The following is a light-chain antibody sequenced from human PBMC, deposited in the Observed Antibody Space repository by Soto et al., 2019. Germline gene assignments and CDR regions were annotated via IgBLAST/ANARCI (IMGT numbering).Light chain of an antibody. CDR2: AAS. V-gene: IGKV1-12*01. CDR3: QQSYSLTYT. CDR1: QDIAAY. J-gene: IGKJ2*01. Sequence: DIQMTQSPSSVSASVGDRVTITGRASQDIAAYLAWYQQKPGKAPNIXIYAASSLQSGVSSRFSGSGAGTDCTRPISSLQPEDAATDYCQQSYSLTYTFGQGTKVDIK.